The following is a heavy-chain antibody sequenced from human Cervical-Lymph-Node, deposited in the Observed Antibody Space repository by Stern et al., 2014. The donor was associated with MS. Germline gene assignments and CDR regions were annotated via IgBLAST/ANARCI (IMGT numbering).Heavy chain of an antibody. CDR1: GYSFTSYW. J-gene: IGHJ4*02. CDR3: ARARYSYGPSRSFDY. Sequence: EVQLLESGAEVKKPGESLKISCKGSGYSFTSYWIGWVRQVPGEGLEWMGVIFPGDSDTRYSPSFQGQVTISADKSISTAYLQWSSLKASDTAMYYCARARYSYGPSRSFDYWGQGTLVTVSS. V-gene: IGHV5-51*03. CDR2: IFPGDSDT. D-gene: IGHD5-18*01.